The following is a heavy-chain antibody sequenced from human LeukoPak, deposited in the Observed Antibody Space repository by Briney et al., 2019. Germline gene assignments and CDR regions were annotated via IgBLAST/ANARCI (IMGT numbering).Heavy chain of an antibody. Sequence: PGRSLRLSCAASGFTFSTYGMHWVRQAPGKGLGLVAVISYDGSNKYYADSVKSRFTISRDNSKNTLYLQMNSLRAEDTAVYYCASSSWYSYYFDYWGQGTLVTVSS. V-gene: IGHV3-30*04. CDR1: GFTFSTYG. D-gene: IGHD6-13*01. CDR3: ASSSWYSYYFDY. J-gene: IGHJ4*02. CDR2: ISYDGSNK.